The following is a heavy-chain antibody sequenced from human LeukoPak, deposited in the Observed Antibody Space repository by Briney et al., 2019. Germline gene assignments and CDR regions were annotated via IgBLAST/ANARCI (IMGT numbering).Heavy chain of an antibody. D-gene: IGHD1-26*01. CDR1: GFTVTTNY. CDR2: IYSGGYT. Sequence: GGSLRLSCAASGFTVTTNYMTWVRQAPGKGLEWVSIIYSGGYTDYSDSVKGRFTISRDNSKNTLDLQMNSLRAEDTAVYYCARRLEYSGSKGVFDYWGQGTLVTVSS. CDR3: ARRLEYSGSKGVFDY. V-gene: IGHV3-66*01. J-gene: IGHJ4*02.